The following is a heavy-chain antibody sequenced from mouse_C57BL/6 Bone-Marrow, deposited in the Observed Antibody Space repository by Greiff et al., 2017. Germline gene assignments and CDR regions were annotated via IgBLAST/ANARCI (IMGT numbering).Heavy chain of an antibody. V-gene: IGHV5-6*01. J-gene: IGHJ3*01. D-gene: IGHD2-3*01. Sequence: EVKLVESGGDLVKPGGSLKLSCAASGFTFSSYGMSWVRQTPDKRLEWVATICSGGSYTYYPDSVKGRFTITRDNAKHTLYLQMSSLKSEDSAMYYCSRWLLPFAYCGQGTLVTVSA. CDR3: SRWLLPFAY. CDR2: ICSGGSYT. CDR1: GFTFSSYG.